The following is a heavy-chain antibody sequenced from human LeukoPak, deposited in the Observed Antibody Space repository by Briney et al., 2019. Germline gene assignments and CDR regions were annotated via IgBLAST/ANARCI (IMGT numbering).Heavy chain of an antibody. CDR2: ISGSGGTT. CDR1: GFTFSSYA. J-gene: IGHJ4*02. Sequence: GGSLRLSCAVSGFTFSSYAMSWVRQAPGKGLEWVSVISGSGGTTYYSDSVKGRFTISRDNSKNTLYLQMNSLRAEDTAVYYCGSSAPRIVRASKGLRDCGQEALVTVSS. CDR3: GSSAPRIVRASKGLRD. D-gene: IGHD1-26*01. V-gene: IGHV3-23*01.